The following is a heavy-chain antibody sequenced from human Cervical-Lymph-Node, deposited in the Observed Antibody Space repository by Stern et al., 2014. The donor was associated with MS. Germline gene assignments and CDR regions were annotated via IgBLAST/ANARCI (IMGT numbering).Heavy chain of an antibody. J-gene: IGHJ4*02. CDR2: IIPIFGTP. V-gene: IGHV1-69*01. Sequence: QVQLVESGAEVKKPGSSVKVSCKASGGTFSSYGISWVRQAPGQGLEWLGGIIPIFGTPNYAQKFQGRVTITADESTSTAYMELSSLRSEDTAVYYCAREFNYDVSGYYFYYWGQGTLVTVSS. CDR1: GGTFSSYG. CDR3: AREFNYDVSGYYFYY. D-gene: IGHD3-22*01.